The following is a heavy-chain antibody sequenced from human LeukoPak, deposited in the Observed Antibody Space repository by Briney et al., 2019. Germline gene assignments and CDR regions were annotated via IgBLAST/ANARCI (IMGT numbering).Heavy chain of an antibody. CDR1: GGSISSYY. V-gene: IGHV4-59*12. J-gene: IGHJ6*03. Sequence: SETLSLTCTVSGGSISSYYWSWIRQPPGKGLEWIGYIYYSGSTNYNPSLKSRVTISVDTSKNQFSLKMRSVTAADTAVYYCARGMVVVAATVYYYYYMDVWGKGTTVTVSS. CDR2: IYYSGST. CDR3: ARGMVVVAATVYYYYYMDV. D-gene: IGHD2-15*01.